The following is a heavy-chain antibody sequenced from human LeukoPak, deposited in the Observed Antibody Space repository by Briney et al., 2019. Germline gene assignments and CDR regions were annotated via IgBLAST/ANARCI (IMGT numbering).Heavy chain of an antibody. Sequence: PSQTLSLTCTVSGGSISSGDYYWSWIRQPPGKGLEWIGYIYYSGSTNYNPSLKSRVTISVDTSKNQFSLKLSSVTAADTAVYYCARLYSSSLGRVFDYWGQGTLDTVSS. CDR3: ARLYSSSLGRVFDY. V-gene: IGHV4-61*08. CDR2: IYYSGST. CDR1: GGSISSGDYY. D-gene: IGHD6-13*01. J-gene: IGHJ4*02.